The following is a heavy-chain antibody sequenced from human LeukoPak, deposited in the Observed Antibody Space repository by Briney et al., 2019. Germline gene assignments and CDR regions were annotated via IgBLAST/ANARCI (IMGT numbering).Heavy chain of an antibody. D-gene: IGHD4-17*01. CDR2: INHSGST. J-gene: IGHJ4*02. CDR1: GGSISSYY. CDR3: ARYYGDYGIDY. V-gene: IGHV4-34*01. Sequence: SETLSLTCTVSGGSISSYYWSWIRQPPGKGLEWIGEINHSGSTNYNPSLKSRVTISVDTSKNQFSLKLSSVTAADTAAYYCARYYGDYGIDYWGQGTLVTVPS.